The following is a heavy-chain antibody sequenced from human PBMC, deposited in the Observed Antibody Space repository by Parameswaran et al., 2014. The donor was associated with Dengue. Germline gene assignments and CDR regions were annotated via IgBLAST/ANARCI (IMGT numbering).Heavy chain of an antibody. J-gene: IGHJ5*02. Sequence: IRQPPGKGLEWIGEINHSGSTNYNPSLKSRVTISVDTSKNQFSLKLSSVTAADTAVYYCARLLWFDPWGQGTLVTVSS. CDR2: INHSGST. V-gene: IGHV4-34*01. D-gene: IGHD3-10*01. CDR3: ARLLWFDP.